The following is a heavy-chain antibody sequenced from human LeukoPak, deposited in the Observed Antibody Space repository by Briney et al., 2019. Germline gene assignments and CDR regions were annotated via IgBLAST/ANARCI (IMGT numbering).Heavy chain of an antibody. CDR3: ARHQEGMVRGVLYYLDV. D-gene: IGHD3-10*01. CDR2: IYYSGIT. CDR1: GASISNSDRY. J-gene: IGHJ6*03. V-gene: IGHV4-39*01. Sequence: SETLSLTCTVSGASISNSDRYWGWIRQPPGKGLEWIGSIYYSGITYHNPSLKSRVTISVDTSNNQFSLKMSSVTAADTAVYFCARHQEGMVRGVLYYLDVWGKGTTVTVSS.